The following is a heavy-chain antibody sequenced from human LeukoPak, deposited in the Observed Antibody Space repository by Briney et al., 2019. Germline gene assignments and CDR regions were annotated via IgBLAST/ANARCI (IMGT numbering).Heavy chain of an antibody. V-gene: IGHV3-15*07. Sequence: PGGSLRPSCAASGFTFSNGWVNWVRQAPGKGREWVGRIKSRADGGTTDYAAPVKGRFTISRDDSKNTLYLQMNSLKTEDTAVYYCTTVRDRTHLFTGRWGQGTLVTVSS. CDR2: IKSRADGGTT. CDR3: TTVRDRTHLFTGR. J-gene: IGHJ4*02. D-gene: IGHD1-14*01. CDR1: GFTFSNGW.